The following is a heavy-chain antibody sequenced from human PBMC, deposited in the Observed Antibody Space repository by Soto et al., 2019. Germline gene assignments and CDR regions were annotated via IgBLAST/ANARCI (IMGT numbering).Heavy chain of an antibody. D-gene: IGHD2-15*01. J-gene: IGHJ4*02. V-gene: IGHV1-2*02. CDR3: ARRISTATIPFDY. CDR1: GYTFTGYF. CDR2: INPNRGDT. Sequence: VASVKVSCKASGYTFTGYFMHWVRQAPGQGLEWMGWINPNRGDTRYAEMFQDRVVMTSDTSVTTVYMELSGLRFDDTAVYYCARRISTATIPFDYWGQGTRVTVSS.